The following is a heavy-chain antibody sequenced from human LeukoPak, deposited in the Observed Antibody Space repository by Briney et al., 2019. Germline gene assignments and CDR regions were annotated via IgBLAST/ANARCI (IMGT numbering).Heavy chain of an antibody. Sequence: SETLSLTCTVSGYSISTGYYWDWIRQPPGKGLEWIGTFYHGGSTYYNPSLKSRVTISVDTSKNQFSLKLSSVTAADTAVYYCARAEYSYGYYYYYYYMDVWGKGTTVTISS. J-gene: IGHJ6*03. V-gene: IGHV4-38-2*02. CDR2: FYHGGST. CDR1: GYSISTGYY. D-gene: IGHD5-18*01. CDR3: ARAEYSYGYYYYYYYMDV.